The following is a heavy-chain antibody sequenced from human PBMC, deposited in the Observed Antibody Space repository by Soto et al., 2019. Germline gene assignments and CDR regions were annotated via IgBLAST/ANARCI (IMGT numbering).Heavy chain of an antibody. D-gene: IGHD3-22*01. CDR1: GFTFSSYG. J-gene: IGHJ6*02. CDR2: IWYDGSNK. Sequence: GGSLRLSCAASGFTFSSYGMHWVRQAPGKGLEWVAVIWYDGSNKYYADSVKGRFTISRDNSKNTLYLQMNSLRAEDKAAYYCASNYDSGSDAYYGMDVWGQGTTVTVSS. CDR3: ASNYDSGSDAYYGMDV. V-gene: IGHV3-33*01.